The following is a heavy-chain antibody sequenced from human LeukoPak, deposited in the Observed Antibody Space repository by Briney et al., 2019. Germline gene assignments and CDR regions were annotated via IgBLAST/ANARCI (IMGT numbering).Heavy chain of an antibody. CDR3: ARGWLQFLGDY. CDR1: GFTFSDYW. J-gene: IGHJ4*02. V-gene: IGHV3-48*01. D-gene: IGHD5-24*01. Sequence: PGGSLRLSCAASGFTFSDYWMHWVRQAPGKGLEWVSYISSSSSTIYYADSVKGRFTISRDNAKNSLYLQMNSLRAEDTAVYYCARGWLQFLGDYWGQGTLVTVSS. CDR2: ISSSSSTI.